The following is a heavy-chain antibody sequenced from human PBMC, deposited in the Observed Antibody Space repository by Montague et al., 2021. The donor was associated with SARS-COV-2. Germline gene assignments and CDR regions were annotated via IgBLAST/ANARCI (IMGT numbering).Heavy chain of an antibody. CDR2: INDRGVTNY. CDR1: GGSFSGHY. CDR3: ARWDPQTLTLIGLRGKSASDY. J-gene: IGHJ4*02. D-gene: IGHD4-23*01. V-gene: IGHV4-34*01. Sequence: SETLSLTCAVYGGSFSGHYWSWIRQPPGKGLEWIAEINDRGVTNYNYNPSLGSRVTISADTSKNQFSLKLRSVTAADTGVYYCARWDPQTLTLIGLRGKSASDYWGQGTLVTVSS.